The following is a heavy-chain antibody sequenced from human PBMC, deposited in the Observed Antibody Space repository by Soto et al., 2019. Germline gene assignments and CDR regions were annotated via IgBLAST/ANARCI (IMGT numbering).Heavy chain of an antibody. Sequence: SETLSLTCTVSGGSISSYYWSWIRQPPGKGLEWIGYIYYSGSTNYNPSLKSRVTISVDTSKNQFSLKLSSVTAADTAVYYCARGEVGYCSSTSCHRNYYYYYMDVWGKGTTVTVSS. CDR2: IYYSGST. J-gene: IGHJ6*03. CDR3: ARGEVGYCSSTSCHRNYYYYYMDV. D-gene: IGHD2-2*02. CDR1: GGSISSYY. V-gene: IGHV4-59*01.